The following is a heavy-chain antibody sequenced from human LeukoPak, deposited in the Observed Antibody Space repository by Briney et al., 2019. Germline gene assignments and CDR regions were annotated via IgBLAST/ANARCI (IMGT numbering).Heavy chain of an antibody. CDR2: MNPNSGHT. V-gene: IGHV1-8*02. D-gene: IGHD3-10*01. Sequence: GASVKVSCKASGYTFITYDINWVRQATGQGLEWMGWMNPNSGHTGYAQKFQGRVTMSRNTPISTAYMELSSLTFEDTAVYYCARRGRGFDYWGQGTLVTVSS. CDR1: GYTFITYD. CDR3: ARRGRGFDY. J-gene: IGHJ4*02.